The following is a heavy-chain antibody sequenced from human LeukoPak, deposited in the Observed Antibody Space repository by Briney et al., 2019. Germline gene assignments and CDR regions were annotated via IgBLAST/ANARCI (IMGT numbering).Heavy chain of an antibody. CDR3: ARTYYDFWSGYFYFDY. D-gene: IGHD3-3*01. CDR1: GYTFTRYA. J-gene: IGHJ4*02. V-gene: IGHV7-4-1*02. Sequence: GASVKVSCKASGYTFTRYAMNWVRQATGQGHEWMGWINTNTGNPTYAQGFTGRFVFSLDISVSTAYLQITSLKAEDTAVYYCARTYYDFWSGYFYFDYWGQGTLVTVSS. CDR2: INTNTGNP.